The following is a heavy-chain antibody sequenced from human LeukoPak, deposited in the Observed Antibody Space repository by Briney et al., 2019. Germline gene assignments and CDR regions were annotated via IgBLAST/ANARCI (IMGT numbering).Heavy chain of an antibody. J-gene: IGHJ3*02. CDR1: GFTFSSYA. D-gene: IGHD3-10*01. V-gene: IGHV3-30*04. Sequence: GGSLRLSCAASGFTFSSYAIHWVRQAPGKGLEWVAVISYDGSNKYYADSVKGRFTISRDDPKNTLYLQMNSLRTEDTAVYYCAGEGYYYGSGSYAFDIWGQGTMVTVSS. CDR2: ISYDGSNK. CDR3: AGEGYYYGSGSYAFDI.